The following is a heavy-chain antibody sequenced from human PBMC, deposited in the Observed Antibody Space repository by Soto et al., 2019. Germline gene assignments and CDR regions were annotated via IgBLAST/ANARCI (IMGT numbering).Heavy chain of an antibody. CDR2: IIPIFGTA. J-gene: IGHJ4*02. CDR3: ARLGPTARYCSGGSCPNHDY. Sequence: GASVKVSCKASGGTFSSYAISWVRRAPGQGLEWMGGIIPIFGTANYAQKFQGRVTITADESTSTAYMELSSLRSEDTAVYYCARLGPTARYCSGGSCPNHDYWGQGTLVTVSS. D-gene: IGHD2-15*01. V-gene: IGHV1-69*13. CDR1: GGTFSSYA.